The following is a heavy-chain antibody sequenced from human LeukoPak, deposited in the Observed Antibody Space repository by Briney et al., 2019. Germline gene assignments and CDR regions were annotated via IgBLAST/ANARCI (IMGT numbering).Heavy chain of an antibody. CDR3: ARGYGRAYYYYYGMDV. D-gene: IGHD4-17*01. V-gene: IGHV4-59*02. CDR1: GGSVSSYY. J-gene: IGHJ6*02. Sequence: RPSETLSLTCTVSGGSVSSYYWSWIRQPPGKGLEWIGYIYYSGSTNYNPSLKSRVTISVDTSKNQFSLKLSSVTAADTAVYYCARGYGRAYYYYYGMDVWGQGTTVTVSS. CDR2: IYYSGST.